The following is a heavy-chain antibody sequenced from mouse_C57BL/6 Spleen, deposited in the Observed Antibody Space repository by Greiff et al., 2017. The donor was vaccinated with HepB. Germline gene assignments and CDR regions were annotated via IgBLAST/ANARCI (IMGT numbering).Heavy chain of an antibody. D-gene: IGHD2-5*01. CDR3: ARTTGVTTRYFDV. V-gene: IGHV1-64*01. CDR2: IHPNSGST. CDR1: GYTFTSYW. J-gene: IGHJ1*03. Sequence: QVQLQQPGAELVKPGASVKLSCKASGYTFTSYWMHWVKQRPGQGLEWIGMIHPNSGSTNYNEKFKSKATLTVDKSSSTAYMQLSSLTSEDSAVYYCARTTGVTTRYFDVWGTGTTVTVSS.